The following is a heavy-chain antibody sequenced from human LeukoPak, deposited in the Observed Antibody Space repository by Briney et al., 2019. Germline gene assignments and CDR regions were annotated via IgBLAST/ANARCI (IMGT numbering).Heavy chain of an antibody. CDR3: AKTGYYGSLDYYYMDV. V-gene: IGHV3-23*01. D-gene: IGHD3-10*01. CDR1: GFTFSSYA. Sequence: GGSLRLSCAASGFTFSSYAMSWVRQAPGKGLEWVSAISGSGGSTYYADSVKGRFTISRDNSKNTLYLQMNSLRAEDTAVYYCAKTGYYGSLDYYYMDVWGKGTTVTVSS. J-gene: IGHJ6*03. CDR2: ISGSGGST.